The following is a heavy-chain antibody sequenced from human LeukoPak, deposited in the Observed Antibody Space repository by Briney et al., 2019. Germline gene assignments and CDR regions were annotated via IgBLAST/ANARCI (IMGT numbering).Heavy chain of an antibody. CDR2: MNPNSGNT. CDR3: ARGAYCGGDCYSFDY. J-gene: IGHJ4*02. V-gene: IGHV1-8*03. CDR1: GYTFTSYD. Sequence: VASVKVSCKASGYTFTSYDINWVRQATGQGLEWMGWMNPNSGNTGYAQKFQGRVTITRNTSISTAYMELSSLRSDDTAVYYCARGAYCGGDCYSFDYWGQGTLVTVSS. D-gene: IGHD2-21*01.